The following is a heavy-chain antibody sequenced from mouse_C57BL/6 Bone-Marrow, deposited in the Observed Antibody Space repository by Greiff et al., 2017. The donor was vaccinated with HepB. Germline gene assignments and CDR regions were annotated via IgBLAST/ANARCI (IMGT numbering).Heavy chain of an antibody. J-gene: IGHJ4*01. D-gene: IGHD1-1*01. CDR1: GFTFSDYY. V-gene: IGHV5-16*01. CDR3: ASSAYGSYAMDY. Sequence: EVMLVESEGGLVQPGSSMKLSCTASGFTFSDYYMAWVRQVPEKGLEWVANINYDGSSTYYLDSLKSRFIISRDNAKNILYLQMSSLKSEDTATYYCASSAYGSYAMDYWGQGTSVTVSS. CDR2: INYDGSST.